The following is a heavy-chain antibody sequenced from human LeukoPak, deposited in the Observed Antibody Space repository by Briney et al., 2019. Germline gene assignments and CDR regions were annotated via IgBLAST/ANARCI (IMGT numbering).Heavy chain of an antibody. V-gene: IGHV1-8*01. J-gene: IGHJ4*02. D-gene: IGHD6-19*01. CDR1: GYTFTSYD. CDR2: MNTNSGNT. Sequence: ASVKVSCKASGYTFTSYDVNWVRQATGQGLEWMGWMNTNSGNTGYAQKFQGRVTMTRDTSISTAYMELSSLRSEDTAVYYCARGSGGSGWYNFDFWGQGTLVTVSS. CDR3: ARGSGGSGWYNFDF.